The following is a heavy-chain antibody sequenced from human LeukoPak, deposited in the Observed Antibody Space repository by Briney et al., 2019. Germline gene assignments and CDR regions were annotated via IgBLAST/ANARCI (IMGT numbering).Heavy chain of an antibody. V-gene: IGHV4-59*01. D-gene: IGHD3-10*01. CDR2: IYYSGST. Sequence: PSETLSLTCTVSGGSISSYYWSWIRQPPGKGLEWIGYIYYSGSTNYNPSLKSRVTISVDTSKNQFSLKLSSVTAADTAVYYCARGYGSGSDFDYWGQGTLVTVSS. J-gene: IGHJ4*02. CDR3: ARGYGSGSDFDY. CDR1: GGSISSYY.